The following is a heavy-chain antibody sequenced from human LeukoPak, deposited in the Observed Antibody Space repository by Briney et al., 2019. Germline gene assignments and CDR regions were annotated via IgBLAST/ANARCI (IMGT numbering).Heavy chain of an antibody. CDR1: GFTFSSHG. CDR3: AKPAKTDYADY. D-gene: IGHD1-14*01. Sequence: GGSLRLSCAASGFTFSSHGMNWVRQAPGKGLEWVSSINGGGGSTYYADSVKGRFTISRDNSKNTLYLQMNSLRAEDTAVYYCAKPAKTDYADYWGQGTLVTVSS. CDR2: INGGGGST. J-gene: IGHJ4*02. V-gene: IGHV3-23*01.